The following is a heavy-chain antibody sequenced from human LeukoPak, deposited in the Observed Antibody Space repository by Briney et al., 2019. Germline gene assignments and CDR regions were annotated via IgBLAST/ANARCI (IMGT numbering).Heavy chain of an antibody. D-gene: IGHD5-18*01. CDR3: ARTIGYSYGYSDY. CDR2: INHSGST. CDR1: GGSFSGYY. Sequence: SETLSLTCAVYGGSFSGYYWSWIRQPPGKGLEWIGEINHSGSTNYNPSLKSRVTISVDTSKNQFSLKLSSVTAADTAVYYCARTIGYSYGYSDYWGQRTRVTVSS. V-gene: IGHV4-34*01. J-gene: IGHJ4*02.